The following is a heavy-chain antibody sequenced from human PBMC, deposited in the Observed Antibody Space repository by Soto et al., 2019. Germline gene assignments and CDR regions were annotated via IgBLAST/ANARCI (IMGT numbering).Heavy chain of an antibody. Sequence: EVQLVESGGGLVQPGGSLRLSCAASGFTFSSYSMNWVRQAPGKGLEWVSYISSSSSTIYYADSVKGRFTISRDNAKNSLYLQMNSLRAEDTAVYYCARDQLRYSGYDLVAYFDYWGQGTLVTVSS. V-gene: IGHV3-48*01. CDR1: GFTFSSYS. CDR3: ARDQLRYSGYDLVAYFDY. D-gene: IGHD5-12*01. J-gene: IGHJ4*02. CDR2: ISSSSSTI.